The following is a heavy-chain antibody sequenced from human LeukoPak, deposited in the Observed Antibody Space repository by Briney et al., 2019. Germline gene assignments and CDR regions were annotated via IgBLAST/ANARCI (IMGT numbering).Heavy chain of an antibody. J-gene: IGHJ4*02. CDR1: GFTFSTYS. CDR3: ARGERVNLWIFEGYDY. CDR2: ISSSSSTI. D-gene: IGHD3-3*01. V-gene: IGHV3-48*01. Sequence: PGGSLRLSCAASGFTFSTYSMNWVRQAPGKGLEWVSYISSSSSTIYYADSVKGRFTISRDNAKNSLYLQMNSLRAEDTAVYYCARGERVNLWIFEGYDYWGRGTLVTVSS.